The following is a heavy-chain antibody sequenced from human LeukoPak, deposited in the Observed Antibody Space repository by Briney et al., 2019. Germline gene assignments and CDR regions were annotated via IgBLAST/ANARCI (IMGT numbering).Heavy chain of an antibody. CDR3: ARCRGGYSLGAFDI. Sequence: GGSLRLSCAASGFTFSSYGMHWVRQAPGKGLEWVAVISYDGSNKYYADSVKGRFTISRDNSKNTLYLQMNSLRAEDTAVYYCARCRGGYSLGAFDIWGQGTMVTVSS. D-gene: IGHD5-12*01. J-gene: IGHJ3*02. V-gene: IGHV3-30*03. CDR1: GFTFSSYG. CDR2: ISYDGSNK.